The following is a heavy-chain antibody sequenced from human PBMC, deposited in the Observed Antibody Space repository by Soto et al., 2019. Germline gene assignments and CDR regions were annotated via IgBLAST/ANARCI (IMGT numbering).Heavy chain of an antibody. J-gene: IGHJ6*03. CDR1: GGSISSGGYY. D-gene: IGHD3-22*01. Sequence: SETLSLTCTVSGGSISSGGYYWSWIRQHPGKGLEWIGYIYYSGSTYYNPSLKSRVTISVDTSKNQFSLKLSSVTAADTAVYYCARGGSRVVIPHYYYYYYMDVWGKGTTVTVSS. CDR2: IYYSGST. CDR3: ARGGSRVVIPHYYYYYYMDV. V-gene: IGHV4-31*03.